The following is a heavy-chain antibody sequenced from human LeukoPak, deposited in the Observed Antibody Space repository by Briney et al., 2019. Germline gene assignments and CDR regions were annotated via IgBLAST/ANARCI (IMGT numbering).Heavy chain of an antibody. D-gene: IGHD6-19*01. V-gene: IGHV3-23*01. CDR1: GFTFSSYA. CDR2: ITGSGGST. CDR3: AKRGSVKPAREIAVAGPVDY. Sequence: GGSLRLSCAASGFTFSSYAMSWVRQAPGKGLEWVSSITGSGGSTYYADSVKGRFTISRDNSKNTLYLQMNSLRAEDTAVYYCAKRGSVKPAREIAVAGPVDYWGQGTLVTVSS. J-gene: IGHJ4*02.